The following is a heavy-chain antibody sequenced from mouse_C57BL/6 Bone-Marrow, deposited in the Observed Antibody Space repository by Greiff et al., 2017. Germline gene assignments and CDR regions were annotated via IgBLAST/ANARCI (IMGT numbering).Heavy chain of an antibody. CDR3: ASVGGYDGFAY. Sequence: VQLQQSGPGLVAPSQSLSITCTVSGFSLTSYGVDWVRQSPGKGLEWLGVIWGVGSTNYNSALKSRLSISKDNSKSQVFLKLNSLQTDDTAMYYCASVGGYDGFAYGGQGTLVTVSA. CDR2: IWGVGST. D-gene: IGHD2-2*01. V-gene: IGHV2-6*01. J-gene: IGHJ3*01. CDR1: GFSLTSYG.